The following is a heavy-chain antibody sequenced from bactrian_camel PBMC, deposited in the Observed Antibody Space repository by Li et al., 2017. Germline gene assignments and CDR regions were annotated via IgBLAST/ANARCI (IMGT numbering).Heavy chain of an antibody. V-gene: IGHV3S53*01. D-gene: IGHD1*01. CDR2: ISTGAGDT. CDR1: GYTESVNV. CDR3: KTDRRRCGNRQIVGTY. J-gene: IGHJ4*01. Sequence: HVQLVESGAGSVEAGGSLRLSCTMSGYTESVNVMGWWRQAPGKERKGVACISTGAGDTMYADAVKGRFTISHDKASNTVYLQMNSLKPEDTATYYCKTDRRRCGNRQIVGTYWGLGTQVTVS.